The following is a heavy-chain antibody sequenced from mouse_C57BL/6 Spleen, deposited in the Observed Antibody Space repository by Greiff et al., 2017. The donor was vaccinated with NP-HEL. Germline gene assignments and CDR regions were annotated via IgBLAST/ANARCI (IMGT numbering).Heavy chain of an antibody. D-gene: IGHD3-2*01. V-gene: IGHV1-61*01. CDR3: ARGKTALDY. Sequence: QVQLQQPGAELVRPGSSVKLSCKASGYTFTSYWMDWVKQRPGQGLEWIGNIYPSDSETHYNQKFKDKATLTVAKSSSTAYMQLSSLTSEDSAVYYCARGKTALDYWGQGTTLTVSS. CDR1: GYTFTSYW. CDR2: IYPSDSET. J-gene: IGHJ2*01.